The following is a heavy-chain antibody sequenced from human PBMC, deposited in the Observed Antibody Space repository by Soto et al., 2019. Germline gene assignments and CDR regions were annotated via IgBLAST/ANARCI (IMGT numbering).Heavy chain of an antibody. D-gene: IGHD2-15*01. V-gene: IGHV3-23*01. CDR3: AKGSGGSRPYYFDY. CDR2: ISGSGGST. CDR1: GFTFSSYA. J-gene: IGHJ4*02. Sequence: GGSLRLSGAASGFTFSSYAMSWVRQAPGKGLEWVSAISGSGGSTYYADSVKGRFTTSRHNSKNTLYMQMNSLRAEDTAVYYCAKGSGGSRPYYFDYWGQGTLVTVSS.